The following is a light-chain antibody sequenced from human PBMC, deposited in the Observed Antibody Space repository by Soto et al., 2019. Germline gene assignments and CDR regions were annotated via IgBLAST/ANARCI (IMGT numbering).Light chain of an antibody. J-gene: IGLJ2*01. CDR3: QSYDSSTVV. V-gene: IGLV6-57*04. Sequence: NFMLTQPHSVSESPGKTVTISCTRSSGSIASNDVQWYQQRPGSAPTTVIYENNQRPSGVPDRFSGSTDGSSNSASLTISGLQPEDEADYYSQSYDSSTVVFGGGTKVTVL. CDR2: ENN. CDR1: SGSIASND.